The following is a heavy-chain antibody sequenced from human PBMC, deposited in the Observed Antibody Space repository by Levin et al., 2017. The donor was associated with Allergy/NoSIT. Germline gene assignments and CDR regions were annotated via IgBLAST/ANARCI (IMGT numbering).Heavy chain of an antibody. V-gene: IGHV4-4*02. CDR1: GGSISSSNW. CDR3: ARGGRRVFSASREYCQH. D-gene: IGHD6-6*01. CDR2: IYHSGST. Sequence: SQTLSLTCAVSGGSISSSNWWSWVRQPPGKGLEWIGEIYHSGSTNYNPSLKSRVTISVDKSKNQFSLKLSSVTAADTAVYYCARGGRRVFSASREYCQHWGQGTLVTVSS. J-gene: IGHJ1*01.